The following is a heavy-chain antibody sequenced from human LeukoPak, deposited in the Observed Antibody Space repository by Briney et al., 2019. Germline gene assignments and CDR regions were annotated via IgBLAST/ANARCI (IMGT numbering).Heavy chain of an antibody. CDR3: AKAISGSFYGTDY. J-gene: IGHJ4*02. V-gene: IGHV3-23*01. Sequence: GSLRLSCAASGFTFSSYAMSWVRQAPGKGLEWVSTISGSGKITYYADSVKGRFTISRDNSKNTLYLQMNSLRAEDTAVYYCAKAISGSFYGTDYWGQGTLVTVSS. D-gene: IGHD1-26*01. CDR1: GFTFSSYA. CDR2: ISGSGKIT.